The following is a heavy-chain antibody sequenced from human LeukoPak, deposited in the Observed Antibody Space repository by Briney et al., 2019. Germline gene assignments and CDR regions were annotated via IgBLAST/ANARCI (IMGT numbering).Heavy chain of an antibody. Sequence: GGSLRLSCAASGFTVSSNYMSWVRQAPGKGLEWVSVIYGGSSTYYADSVKGRFIISRDNSKNTLFLQMNSLRAEDTAVYYCARVSNDGLYFDFWGQGTLVSVSS. CDR2: IYGGSST. D-gene: IGHD1-1*01. CDR1: GFTVSSNY. J-gene: IGHJ4*02. V-gene: IGHV3-53*01. CDR3: ARVSNDGLYFDF.